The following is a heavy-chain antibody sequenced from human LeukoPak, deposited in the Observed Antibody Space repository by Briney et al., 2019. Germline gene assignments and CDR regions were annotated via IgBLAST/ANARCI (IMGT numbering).Heavy chain of an antibody. Sequence: PGGSLRLSCVASGFTFSDYYMSWIRQAPGKGLEWVSYISSSGSTIYYADSVKGRFTISRDNAKNSLYLQMNSLRAEDTAGYYCAGRNYYDSSGYYYEYFQHWGQGTLVTVSS. CDR2: ISSSGSTI. V-gene: IGHV3-11*04. D-gene: IGHD3-22*01. CDR3: AGRNYYDSSGYYYEYFQH. CDR1: GFTFSDYY. J-gene: IGHJ1*01.